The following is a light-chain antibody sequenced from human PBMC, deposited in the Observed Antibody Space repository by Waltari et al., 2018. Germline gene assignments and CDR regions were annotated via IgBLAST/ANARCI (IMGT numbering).Light chain of an antibody. CDR2: GVS. CDR3: QHYGGFPWS. CDR1: RTVYSDY. V-gene: IGKV3-20*01. Sequence: DTLLTQSPGTLSLSPGERATLSCRASRTVYSDYLAWYQQKSGQAPSLPIYGVSNRATGVADRFSGSGSGTDFDLTITRLEPEDAAVYFCQHYGGFPWSFGQGTKVEIK. J-gene: IGKJ1*01.